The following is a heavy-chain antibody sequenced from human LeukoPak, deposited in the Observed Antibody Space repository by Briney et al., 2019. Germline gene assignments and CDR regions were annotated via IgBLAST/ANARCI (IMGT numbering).Heavy chain of an antibody. Sequence: PGGSLRLSCAASGFSFSSYSMNWVRQAPGKGLEWVSYIGSSSSTIYYADSVKGRFTISRDNAKNSLYLQMNSLRAEDTAVYYCARDESPSYYYDSSGYYSYWGQGTLVTVSS. CDR3: ARDESPSYYYDSSGYYSY. CDR1: GFSFSSYS. CDR2: IGSSSSTI. D-gene: IGHD3-22*01. V-gene: IGHV3-48*04. J-gene: IGHJ4*02.